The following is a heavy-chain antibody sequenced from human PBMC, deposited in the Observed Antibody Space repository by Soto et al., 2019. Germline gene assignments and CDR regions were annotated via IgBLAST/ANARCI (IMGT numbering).Heavy chain of an antibody. CDR1: GFSFRSNGVG. Sequence: QITLKESGPPLVKPTQTLTLTCTFSGFSFRSNGVGVGWIRQPPGKALEWLARIYWNDDKRYSPSLNSRLTITKDISKNQVVLRMTNMDPGDTATYYCAPHIAVAIPFDNWGQGTLVRVSS. CDR2: IYWNDDK. CDR3: APHIAVAIPFDN. D-gene: IGHD6-13*01. J-gene: IGHJ4*02. V-gene: IGHV2-5*01.